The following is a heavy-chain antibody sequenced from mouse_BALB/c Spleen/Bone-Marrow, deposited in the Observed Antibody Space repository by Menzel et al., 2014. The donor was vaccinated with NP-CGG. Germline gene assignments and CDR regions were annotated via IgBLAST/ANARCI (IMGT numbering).Heavy chain of an antibody. CDR3: ASYYGSTWYFDV. Sequence: DVQLQESGPELVKPGASMKISCKASGYSFTGYTMNWVKQSHGKNLEWIGLINPYNGGTTYNPYFKGKATLTVDRSSSTAYMELLSLTSEDSAVYYCASYYGSTWYFDVWGAGTTVTVSS. CDR2: INPYNGGT. CDR1: GYSFTGYT. J-gene: IGHJ1*01. D-gene: IGHD1-1*01. V-gene: IGHV1-18*01.